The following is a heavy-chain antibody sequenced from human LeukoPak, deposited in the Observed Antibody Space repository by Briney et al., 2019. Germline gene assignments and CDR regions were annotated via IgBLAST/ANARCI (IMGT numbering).Heavy chain of an antibody. J-gene: IGHJ4*02. CDR1: GGTFSSYV. D-gene: IGHD3-10*01. CDR3: ARRIVGFGEPIDY. CDR2: IIPILGIA. Sequence: ASVKVSCKASGGTFSSYVISWVRQAPGQGLEWMGRIIPILGIANYVQKFQGRVTITADKSTSTAYMELSSLRSEDTAVYYCARRIVGFGEPIDYWGQGTLVTVSS. V-gene: IGHV1-69*04.